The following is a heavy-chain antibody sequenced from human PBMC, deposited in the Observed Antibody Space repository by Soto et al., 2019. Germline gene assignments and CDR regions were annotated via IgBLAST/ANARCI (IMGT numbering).Heavy chain of an antibody. D-gene: IGHD2-2*01. CDR2: INHSGST. J-gene: IGHJ6*02. CDR3: ARGGYWSSNSCYLLYGMDV. V-gene: IGHV4-34*01. Sequence: SETLSLTCAVYGGSFSGYYWGWIRQPPGKGLEWIGEINHSGSTNYNPSLKSRVTISVDTSKNQFSLKLSSVTAADTAVYYCARGGYWSSNSCYLLYGMDVWGQGTTVTVSS. CDR1: GGSFSGYY.